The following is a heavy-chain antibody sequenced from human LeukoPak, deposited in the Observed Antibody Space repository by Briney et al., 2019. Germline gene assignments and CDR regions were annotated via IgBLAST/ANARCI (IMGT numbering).Heavy chain of an antibody. V-gene: IGHV3-33*08. CDR1: GFSFSNYG. Sequence: GGSLRLSCAASGFSFSNYGMHWVRQAPGKRLEWVAVIWNDGSETFHADSVKGRFRIARDNSKNTLYLQMNSLRAEDTAVYFCARDMGRAWYGPPDYWGQGTLVTVSS. D-gene: IGHD6-13*01. CDR2: IWNDGSET. CDR3: ARDMGRAWYGPPDY. J-gene: IGHJ4*02.